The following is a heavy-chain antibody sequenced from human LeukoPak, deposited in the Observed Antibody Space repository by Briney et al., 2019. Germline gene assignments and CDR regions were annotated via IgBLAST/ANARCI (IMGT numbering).Heavy chain of an antibody. CDR3: ARDSYSGSYCRAFDI. V-gene: IGHV1-18*01. CDR2: ISAYNGNT. J-gene: IGHJ3*02. CDR1: GYTFTTYG. Sequence: ASVKVSCTASGYTFTTYGISWVRQAPGQGLEWMGWISAYNGNTNYAQNLQGRVTMTTDTSTSTAYMELRSLRSDDTAVYYCARDSYSGSYCRAFDIWGQGTMVTVSS. D-gene: IGHD1-26*01.